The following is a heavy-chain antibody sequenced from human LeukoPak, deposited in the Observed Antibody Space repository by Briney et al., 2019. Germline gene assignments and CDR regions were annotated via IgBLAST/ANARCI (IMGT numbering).Heavy chain of an antibody. CDR1: GGSISSYY. J-gene: IGHJ3*02. Sequence: SETLSLTCTVSGGSISSYYWSWIRQPAGQGLECIGRIYTSGSTNYNPSLKSRVTMSVDTSKNQFSLKLSSVTAADTAVYYCAREPHSSGWYRDAFDIWGQGTMVTVSS. V-gene: IGHV4-4*07. CDR2: IYTSGST. CDR3: AREPHSSGWYRDAFDI. D-gene: IGHD6-19*01.